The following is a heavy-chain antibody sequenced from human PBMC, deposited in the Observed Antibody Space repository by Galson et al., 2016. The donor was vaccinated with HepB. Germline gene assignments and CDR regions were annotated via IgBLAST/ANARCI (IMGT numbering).Heavy chain of an antibody. CDR1: GFTFRGYA. Sequence: ASGFTFRGYAMSWVRQAPGKGLEWLSAITAAGGVTYYADSVKGRFTIARDNSKNTLYLEMSSLRVEDTAVYYCAKDLQVSPLWFGELFPDDWGQGTLVAVSS. D-gene: IGHD3-10*01. J-gene: IGHJ4*02. CDR3: AKDLQVSPLWFGELFPDD. CDR2: ITAAGGVT. V-gene: IGHV3-23*01.